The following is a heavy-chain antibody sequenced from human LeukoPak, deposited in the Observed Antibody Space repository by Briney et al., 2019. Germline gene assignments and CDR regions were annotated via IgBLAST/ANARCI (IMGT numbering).Heavy chain of an antibody. D-gene: IGHD6-13*01. V-gene: IGHV4-34*01. J-gene: IGHJ6*02. CDR1: GGSFSGYY. Sequence: PSETLSLTCAVYGGSFSGYYWSWIRQPPGKGLEWIGEINHSRSTNYNPSLKSRVTISVDTSKNQFSLKLSSVTAADTAVYYCARKYSSSRHRRYYGMDVWGQGTTVTVSS. CDR3: ARKYSSSRHRRYYGMDV. CDR2: INHSRST.